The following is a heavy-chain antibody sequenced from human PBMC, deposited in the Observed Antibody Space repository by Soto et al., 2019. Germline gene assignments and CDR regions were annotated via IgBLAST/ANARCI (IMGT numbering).Heavy chain of an antibody. Sequence: GESLKISCKGSGYSFTSYWIGWVRQMPGKGLEWMGIIYPGDSDTRYSPSFQGQVTISADKSISTAYLQWSSLKASDTAMYYCARRYYDFWRGYYQGYYFDYWGQETLVTVSS. D-gene: IGHD3-3*01. J-gene: IGHJ4*02. CDR2: IYPGDSDT. V-gene: IGHV5-51*01. CDR3: ARRYYDFWRGYYQGYYFDY. CDR1: GYSFTSYW.